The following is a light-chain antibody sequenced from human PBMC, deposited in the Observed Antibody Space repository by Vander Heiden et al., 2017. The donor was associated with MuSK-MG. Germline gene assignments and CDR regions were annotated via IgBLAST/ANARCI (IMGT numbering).Light chain of an antibody. J-gene: IGKJ5*01. CDR2: WAS. CDR3: QQDYSTPIT. V-gene: IGKV4-1*01. CDR1: QSVLYSSNNKNY. Sequence: DIVMTQSPDSLAVSLGERATINCKSSQSVLYSSNNKNYLAWYQQKPGQPPKLLIYWASTRESGVPDRFSGSGSGTDFILTISSLQAEDVAVYYCQQDYSTPITFGQGTRMEIK.